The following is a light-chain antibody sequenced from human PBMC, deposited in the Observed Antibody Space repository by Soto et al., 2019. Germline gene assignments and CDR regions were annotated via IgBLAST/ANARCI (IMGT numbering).Light chain of an antibody. V-gene: IGKV3-15*01. CDR2: GAS. J-gene: IGKJ5*01. CDR1: QSVSSN. Sequence: EIVMTQSPATLSVSPGERVTLSCRASQSVSSNLAWYQHKPGQAPRLVIYGASIRATGISARFSGSGSGTEFTLTISSLRSEDFAVYYCQQYDDWPPVTLGQGTRLEIK. CDR3: QQYDDWPPVT.